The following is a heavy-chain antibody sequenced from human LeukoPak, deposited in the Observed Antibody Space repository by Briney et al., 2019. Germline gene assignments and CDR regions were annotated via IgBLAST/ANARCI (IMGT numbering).Heavy chain of an antibody. V-gene: IGHV1-46*01. D-gene: IGHD3-10*01. CDR2: INPSGGST. Sequence: ASVKVSCKASGYTFTSYYMHWVRQAPGQGLGWMGIINPSGGSTSYAQKFQGRVTMTRDTSTSTVYMELSSLRSEDTAVYYCARPPSFYYYGSGSPLTDWGQGTLVTVSS. J-gene: IGHJ4*02. CDR1: GYTFTSYY. CDR3: ARPPSFYYYGSGSPLTD.